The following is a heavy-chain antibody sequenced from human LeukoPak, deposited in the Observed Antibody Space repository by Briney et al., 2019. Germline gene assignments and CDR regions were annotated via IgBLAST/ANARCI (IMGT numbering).Heavy chain of an antibody. CDR3: ARDLVRGVSYYFDY. Sequence: EASVKVSCKASGYIFTGYYMHWVRQPPGQGLEWMGWINPNSGGTNYAQKFQGRVTMTRDTSINTAYMELSRLRSDDTAVYYCARDLVRGVSYYFDYWGQGTLVTVSS. D-gene: IGHD3-10*01. J-gene: IGHJ4*02. CDR1: GYIFTGYY. V-gene: IGHV1-2*02. CDR2: INPNSGGT.